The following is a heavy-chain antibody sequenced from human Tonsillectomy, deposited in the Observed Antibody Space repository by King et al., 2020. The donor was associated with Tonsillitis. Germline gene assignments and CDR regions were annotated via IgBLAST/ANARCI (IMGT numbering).Heavy chain of an antibody. D-gene: IGHD5-24*01. J-gene: IGHJ5*02. CDR1: GGSISSHY. CDR2: IYSSGST. CDR3: AWGDGQMGFDP. V-gene: IGHV4-59*11. Sequence: QLQESGPGLVKPSETLSLTCTVSGGSISSHYWSWIRQPPGKGLEWIGYIYSSGSTNYNPSLKSRVSISVDTSKNQFSLKLSSVTAADTAVYFCAWGDGQMGFDPWGQGTLVTVSS.